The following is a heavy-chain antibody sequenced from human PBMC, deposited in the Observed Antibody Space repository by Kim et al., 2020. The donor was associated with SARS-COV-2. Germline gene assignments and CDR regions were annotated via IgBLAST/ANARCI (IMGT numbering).Heavy chain of an antibody. D-gene: IGHD3-10*01. Sequence: SETLSLTCAVYGGSFSGYDWSWICQPPGKGLEWIGEINHSGSTNYSPSLKSRVTISLDTSKNQFSLKLSSVTAADTAVYYCATSRSGSSHYGMDVWGQGPTVTVS. V-gene: IGHV4-34*01. CDR1: GGSFSGYD. CDR3: ATSRSGSSHYGMDV. J-gene: IGHJ6*02. CDR2: INHSGST.